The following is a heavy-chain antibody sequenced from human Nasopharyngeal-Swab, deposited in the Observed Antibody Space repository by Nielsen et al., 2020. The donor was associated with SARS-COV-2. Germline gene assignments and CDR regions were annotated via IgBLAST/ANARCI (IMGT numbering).Heavy chain of an antibody. CDR2: ISWNSGSI. CDR3: ARDGYSSSWTLFAEYFQH. D-gene: IGHD6-13*01. CDR1: GFTFDDYA. Sequence: GGSLRLSCAASGFTFDDYAMHWVRQAPGKGLEWVSGISWNSGSIGYADSVKGRFTISRDNAKNSLYLQMNSLRAEDTAVYYCARDGYSSSWTLFAEYFQHWGQGTLVTVSS. V-gene: IGHV3-9*01. J-gene: IGHJ1*01.